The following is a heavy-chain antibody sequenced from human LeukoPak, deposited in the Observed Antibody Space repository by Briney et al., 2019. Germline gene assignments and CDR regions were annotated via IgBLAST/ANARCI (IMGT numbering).Heavy chain of an antibody. D-gene: IGHD2-2*01. CDR1: GFTFSSYG. J-gene: IGHJ6*02. CDR3: ARGQGGCSSTSCIYYYGMDV. V-gene: IGHV3-33*01. Sequence: WRSLSRSGAASGFTFSSYGMHWVRQAPGKGLERVAVIWYDGSNKYYADSVKGRFTISRDNSKNTLYLQMNSLRAEDTAVYYCARGQGGCSSTSCIYYYGMDVWGQGTTVTVSS. CDR2: IWYDGSNK.